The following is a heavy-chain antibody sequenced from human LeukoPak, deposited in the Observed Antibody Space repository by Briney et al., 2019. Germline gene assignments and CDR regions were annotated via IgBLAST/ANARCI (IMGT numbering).Heavy chain of an antibody. Sequence: GGSLRLSCAASGFTFSSYAMHWVRQAPGKGLEYVSAISSNGGSTYYANSVKGRFTISRDNSKNTLYLQMGSLRAEDKAVYYRARGPYYYDSSGYSDFDYWGQGTLVTVSS. CDR3: ARGPYYYDSSGYSDFDY. V-gene: IGHV3-64*01. CDR2: ISSNGGST. D-gene: IGHD3-22*01. J-gene: IGHJ4*02. CDR1: GFTFSSYA.